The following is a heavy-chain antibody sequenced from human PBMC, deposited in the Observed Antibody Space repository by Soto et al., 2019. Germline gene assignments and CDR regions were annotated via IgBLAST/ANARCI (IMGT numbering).Heavy chain of an antibody. CDR1: GFTFSSFA. J-gene: IGHJ4*02. D-gene: IGHD6-19*01. V-gene: IGHV3-23*01. CDR3: AKDLIYGYNSGRPFDS. Sequence: EVQLLESGGGLVQPGGSLRLSCAASGFTFSSFAMSWVRQAPGKGLEWVSAIGSRGDSTYYADSVKGRFTISRVNSKNTLYLKMNSLRAEDTAVYYCAKDLIYGYNSGRPFDSWGQGTLVTVSS. CDR2: IGSRGDST.